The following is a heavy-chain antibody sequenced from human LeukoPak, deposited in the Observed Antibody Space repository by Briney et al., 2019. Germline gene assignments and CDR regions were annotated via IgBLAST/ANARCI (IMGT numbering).Heavy chain of an antibody. CDR3: AKVGPLWFGELLGGYYFDY. CDR1: GFTFSSYS. J-gene: IGHJ4*02. D-gene: IGHD3-10*01. Sequence: GGPLRLSCAASGFTFSSYSMNWVRQAPGKGLEWVSAISGSGGSTCYADSVKGRFTISRDNSKNTLYLQMNSLRVEDTAVYYCAKVGPLWFGELLGGYYFDYWGQGTLVTVSS. CDR2: ISGSGGST. V-gene: IGHV3-23*01.